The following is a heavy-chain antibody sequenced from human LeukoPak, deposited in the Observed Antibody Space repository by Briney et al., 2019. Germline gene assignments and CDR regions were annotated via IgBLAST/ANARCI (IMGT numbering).Heavy chain of an antibody. CDR1: GGSISSSSYY. V-gene: IGHV4-39*07. CDR3: ARLWASAGDSGFDY. D-gene: IGHD3-10*01. Sequence: SETLSLTCTVSGGSISSSSYYWGWIRQPPGEGLDWIGSIYHSGSTYYNPSLKSRVTMSLDTSKNQFSLKLSSVTAADTAVYYCARLWASAGDSGFDYWGQGTLVIVSS. J-gene: IGHJ4*02. CDR2: IYHSGST.